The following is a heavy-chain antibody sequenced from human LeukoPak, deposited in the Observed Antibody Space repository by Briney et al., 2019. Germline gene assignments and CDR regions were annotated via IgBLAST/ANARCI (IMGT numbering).Heavy chain of an antibody. V-gene: IGHV4-4*02. CDR3: AGRSYDGSSAAHY. Sequence: SGTLSLTCAVSGGSISSSKWWSWVRQPPGKGLEWIGEIYHSESTNYSPSLKSRVTISVDKSKNQLSLKLNSVTAADTAVYYCAGRSYDGSSAAHYWGRGTMATVSS. J-gene: IGHJ4*02. D-gene: IGHD3-22*01. CDR1: GGSISSSKW. CDR2: IYHSEST.